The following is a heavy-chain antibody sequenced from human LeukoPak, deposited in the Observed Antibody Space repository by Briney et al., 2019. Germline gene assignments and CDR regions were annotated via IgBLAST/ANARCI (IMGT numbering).Heavy chain of an antibody. CDR1: GFTFSSYS. Sequence: GGSLRLSCAASGFTFSSYSMNWVRQAPGKGLEWVSSISSSSSYIYYADSVKGRFTISRDNAKNSLYLQMNSLRAEDTAVYYCAREASVAARPPDYWGQGTLVTVSS. D-gene: IGHD6-6*01. CDR2: ISSSSSYI. J-gene: IGHJ4*02. V-gene: IGHV3-21*01. CDR3: AREASVAARPPDY.